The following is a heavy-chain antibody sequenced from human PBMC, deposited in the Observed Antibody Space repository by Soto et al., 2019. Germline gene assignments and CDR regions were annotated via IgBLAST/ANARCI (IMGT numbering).Heavy chain of an antibody. CDR3: ARDEEDYYYGSGSYYNVPNWFDP. D-gene: IGHD3-10*01. CDR2: ISAYNGNT. V-gene: IGHV1-18*01. J-gene: IGHJ5*02. Sequence: ASVKVSCKASGYTFTSYGISWVRQAPGQGLEWMGWISAYNGNTNYAQKLQGRVTMTTDTSTSTAYMELRSLRSDDTAVYYCARDEEDYYYGSGSYYNVPNWFDPWGQGTLVTVSS. CDR1: GYTFTSYG.